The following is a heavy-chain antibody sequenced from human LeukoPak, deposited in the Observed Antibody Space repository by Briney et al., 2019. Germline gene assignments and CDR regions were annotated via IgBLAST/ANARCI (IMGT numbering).Heavy chain of an antibody. J-gene: IGHJ5*02. V-gene: IGHV4-59*01. CDR3: ARVPDDSSGYYS. D-gene: IGHD3-22*01. CDR1: GGSISSNY. CDR2: IYYSGTT. Sequence: PSETLSLTCTVSGGSISSNYWTWIRQPPGKGLEWIGYIYYSGTTNYNPSLKSRVTISVDTSKNQFSLKLSSVTAADTAVYYCARVPDDSSGYYSWGQGTLVTVSS.